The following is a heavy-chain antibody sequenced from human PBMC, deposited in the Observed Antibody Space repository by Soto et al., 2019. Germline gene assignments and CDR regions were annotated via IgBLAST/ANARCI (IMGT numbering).Heavy chain of an antibody. CDR1: IFTFSSFP. CDR2: ISFDGANK. Sequence: QVLLVESGGGVVQPGRSLRLSCAASIFTFSSFPIHWVRQAPGKGLEWVAFISFDGANKYYADSVKGRFTISRDNSKDTLYLQMNCMSPKDTSVYYCARGRQQLAWIGAFAIWGQGTMVSVSS. V-gene: IGHV3-30-3*01. J-gene: IGHJ3*02. CDR3: ARGRQQLAWIGAFAI. D-gene: IGHD6-13*01.